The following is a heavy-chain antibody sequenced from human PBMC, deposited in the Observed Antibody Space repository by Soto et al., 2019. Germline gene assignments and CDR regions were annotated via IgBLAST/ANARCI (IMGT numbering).Heavy chain of an antibody. CDR2: IYYSGST. Sequence: SETLSLTCTVSGGSISSYYWSWIRQPPGKGLEWIGYIYYSGSTNYNPSLKSRVTISVDTSKNQFSLNLSSVTAADTAVYYFALVPPTVRLPLGVVYDGMDVWGQGTKVTVSS. J-gene: IGHJ6*02. V-gene: IGHV4-59*01. CDR1: GGSISSYY. CDR3: ALVPPTVRLPLGVVYDGMDV. D-gene: IGHD1-26*01.